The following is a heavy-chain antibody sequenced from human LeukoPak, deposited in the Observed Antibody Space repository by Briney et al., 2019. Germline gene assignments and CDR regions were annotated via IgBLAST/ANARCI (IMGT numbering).Heavy chain of an antibody. Sequence: GGSLRLSCAASGFTFSSYEMNWVRQAPGKGLEWVSYISSSGSTIYYADSVKGRFTISRDNAKNSLYLQMNSLRADDTAVYYCAKDKFSVAVVADRLKWFDPWGQGTLVTVSS. D-gene: IGHD2-15*01. CDR2: ISSSGSTI. CDR3: AKDKFSVAVVADRLKWFDP. J-gene: IGHJ5*02. V-gene: IGHV3-48*03. CDR1: GFTFSSYE.